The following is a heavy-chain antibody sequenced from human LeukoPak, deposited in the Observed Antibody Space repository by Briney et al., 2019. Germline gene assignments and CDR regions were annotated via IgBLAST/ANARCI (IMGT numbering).Heavy chain of an antibody. J-gene: IGHJ4*02. CDR2: IIPILGTA. CDR3: ARGYSGYDWRYYFDY. V-gene: IGHV1-69*05. D-gene: IGHD5-12*01. Sequence: SVKVSCKASGGTFSSYAISWVRQAPGQGLEWMGRIIPILGTANYAQKFQGRVTITTDESTSTAYMELSSLRSEDTAVYYCARGYSGYDWRYYFDYWGQGTLVTVSS. CDR1: GGTFSSYA.